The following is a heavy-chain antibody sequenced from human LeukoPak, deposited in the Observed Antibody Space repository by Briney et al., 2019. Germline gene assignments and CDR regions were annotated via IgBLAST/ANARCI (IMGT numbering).Heavy chain of an antibody. Sequence: GGSLRLSCAASGFTFSSYAMSWVRQAPGKGLEWVSAISGSGGSTYYADSVKGRFTISRDNSKNTLYLQMDSLRAEDTAVYYCAKDRAGREGFDYWGQGTLVTVSS. D-gene: IGHD1-26*01. J-gene: IGHJ4*02. CDR3: AKDRAGREGFDY. CDR1: GFTFSSYA. CDR2: ISGSGGST. V-gene: IGHV3-23*01.